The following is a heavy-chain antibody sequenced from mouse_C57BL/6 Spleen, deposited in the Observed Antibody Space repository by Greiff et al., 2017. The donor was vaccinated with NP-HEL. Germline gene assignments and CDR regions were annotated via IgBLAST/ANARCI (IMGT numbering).Heavy chain of an antibody. J-gene: IGHJ2*01. CDR2: INPNNGGT. D-gene: IGHD4-1*01. Sequence: VQLKESGPELVKPGASVKMSCKASGYTFTDYNMHWVKQSHGKSLEWIGYINPNNGGTSYNQKFKGKATLTVNKSSSTAYMELRSLTSEDSAVYYCLGREDYFDYWGQGTTLTVSS. V-gene: IGHV1-22*01. CDR3: LGREDYFDY. CDR1: GYTFTDYN.